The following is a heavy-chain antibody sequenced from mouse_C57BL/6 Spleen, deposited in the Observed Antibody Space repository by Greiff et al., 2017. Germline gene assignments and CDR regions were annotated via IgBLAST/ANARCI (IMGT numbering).Heavy chain of an antibody. CDR1: GYTFTSYW. CDR2: IDPSDSYT. Sequence: QVQLQQPGAELVMPGASVKLSCKASGYTFTSYWMHWVKQRPGQGLEWIGEIDPSDSYTNYNQKFKGKSTLTVDKSSSTAYMQLSSLTSEDSAVYYCARSGDGYPYYFDYWGQGTTLTVSS. V-gene: IGHV1-69*01. D-gene: IGHD2-3*01. CDR3: ARSGDGYPYYFDY. J-gene: IGHJ2*01.